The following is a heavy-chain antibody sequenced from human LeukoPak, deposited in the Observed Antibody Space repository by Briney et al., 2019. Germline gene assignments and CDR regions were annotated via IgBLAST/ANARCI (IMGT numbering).Heavy chain of an antibody. CDR3: ARGEASDTAMVIDDY. CDR2: INPSGGST. D-gene: IGHD5-18*01. CDR1: GYTFTSYY. V-gene: IGHV1-46*01. J-gene: IGHJ4*02. Sequence: ASVKVSCKASGYTFTSYYMHWVRQAPGQGLEWMGIINPSGGSTSYAQKFQGRVSMTRDTSTSTVYMELSSLRSEDTAVYYCARGEASDTAMVIDDYWGQGTLVTVSS.